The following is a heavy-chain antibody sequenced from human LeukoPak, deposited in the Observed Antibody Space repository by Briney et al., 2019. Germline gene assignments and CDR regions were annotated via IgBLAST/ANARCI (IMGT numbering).Heavy chain of an antibody. V-gene: IGHV3-74*01. J-gene: IGHJ5*02. Sequence: SGGSLRLSCAASGFTFSSYWMHWVRQAPGKGLVWVSRINTDGSSTSYADSVKGRFTISRDNAKNTLYLQMNSLRAEDTAVYYCATPRNVLRPFGSFDPWGQGTLVTVSS. D-gene: IGHD3-3*01. CDR1: GFTFSSYW. CDR2: INTDGSST. CDR3: ATPRNVLRPFGSFDP.